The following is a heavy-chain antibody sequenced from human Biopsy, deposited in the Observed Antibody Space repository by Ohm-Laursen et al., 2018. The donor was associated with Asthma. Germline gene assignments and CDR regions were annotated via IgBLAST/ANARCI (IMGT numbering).Heavy chain of an antibody. CDR2: LIPVLGTA. J-gene: IGHJ6*02. CDR1: GDSLGSFINYA. V-gene: IGHV1-69*13. D-gene: IGHD5-12*01. CDR3: ARGYSGTDRIVYYYSGMGV. Sequence: VKISCKASGDSLGSFINYAISWVRPAPRQGLEWMGGLIPVLGTADYAPMFEGRVTITADESTSTAYLELTSLRFEDTAVYYCARGYSGTDRIVYYYSGMGVWGQGTTVTVSS.